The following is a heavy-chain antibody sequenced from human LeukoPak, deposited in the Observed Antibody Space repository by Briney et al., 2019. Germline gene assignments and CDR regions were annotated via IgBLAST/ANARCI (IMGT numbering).Heavy chain of an antibody. D-gene: IGHD5-12*01. CDR1: GGSISSYY. V-gene: IGHV4-59*08. CDR3: ARLSIVATHFDY. Sequence: PSETLSLTCTVSGGSISSYYWSWIRQPPGKGLERIGYIYYSGSTNYNPSLKSRVTISVDTSKNQFSLKLSSVTAADTAVYYCARLSIVATHFDYWGQGTLVTVSS. J-gene: IGHJ4*02. CDR2: IYYSGST.